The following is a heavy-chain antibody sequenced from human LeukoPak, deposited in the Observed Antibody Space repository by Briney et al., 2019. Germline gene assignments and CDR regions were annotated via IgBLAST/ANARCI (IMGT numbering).Heavy chain of an antibody. CDR1: GGSFSGYY. D-gene: IGHD3-3*01. J-gene: IGHJ4*02. Sequence: SETLSLTCAVYGGSFSGYYWSWIRQPPGTGLKWIGEINHSGSTNYNPSLKSRVTISVDTSKNQFSLKLSSVTAADTAVYYCARAKYDFWSGYLHDYWGQGTLVTVSS. CDR2: INHSGST. CDR3: ARAKYDFWSGYLHDY. V-gene: IGHV4-34*01.